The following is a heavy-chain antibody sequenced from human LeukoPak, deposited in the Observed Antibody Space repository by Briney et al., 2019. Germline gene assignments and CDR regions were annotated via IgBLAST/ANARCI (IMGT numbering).Heavy chain of an antibody. V-gene: IGHV3-30*18. CDR3: AKRRTVDTAMVTHYYGMDV. CDR1: GFTFSSHG. J-gene: IGHJ6*02. CDR2: ITYDGSDK. Sequence: GGSLRLSCAASGFTFSSHGMHWVRQAPGKGLEWVAVITYDGSDKYYADSVKGRFTISRDNSKNTLYLQMNSLRAEDTAVYYCAKRRTVDTAMVTHYYGMDVWGQGTTVTVSS. D-gene: IGHD5-18*01.